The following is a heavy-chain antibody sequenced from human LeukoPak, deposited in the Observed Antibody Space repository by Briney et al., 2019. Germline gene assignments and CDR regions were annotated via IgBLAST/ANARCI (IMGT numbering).Heavy chain of an antibody. V-gene: IGHV7-4-1*02. CDR1: GYTFSRFA. CDR2: VHTNTGNP. CDR3: ARDLNIPYFYDSGGYYYSFDV. Sequence: ASVKVSCKASGYTFSRFAINWVRQAPGQGLEWMGWVHTNTGNPTYAQGFSGRFVFSLDTSVNTAYLQISTLKAEDTAVYYCARDLNIPYFYDSGGYYYSFDVWGQGTLVTVSS. D-gene: IGHD3-22*01. J-gene: IGHJ4*02.